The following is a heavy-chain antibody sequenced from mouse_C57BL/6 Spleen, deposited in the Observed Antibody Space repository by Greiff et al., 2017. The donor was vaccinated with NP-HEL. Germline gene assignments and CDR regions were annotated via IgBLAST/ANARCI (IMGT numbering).Heavy chain of an antibody. CDR3: ARAYYYGSSRGYAMDY. Sequence: EVHLVESGGGLVKPGGSLKLSCAASGFTFSDYGMHWVRQAPEKGLEWVAYISSGSSTIYYADTVKGRFTISRDNAKNTLFLQMTSLRSEDTAMYYCARAYYYGSSRGYAMDYWGQGTSVTVSS. CDR1: GFTFSDYG. V-gene: IGHV5-17*01. D-gene: IGHD1-1*01. CDR2: ISSGSSTI. J-gene: IGHJ4*01.